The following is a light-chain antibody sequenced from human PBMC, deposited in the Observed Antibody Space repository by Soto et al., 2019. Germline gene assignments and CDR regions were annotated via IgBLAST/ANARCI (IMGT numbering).Light chain of an antibody. Sequence: QAVVTQAPSFSVSPGRTVTLTCALSSGSVSTSNFPSWYQQTPGQAPRTLIYSTNTRSSGVPDRFSGSILGNKAALTITGAQADDESDYYCVLYMGSGILVFGGGTKLTVL. CDR3: VLYMGSGILV. CDR2: STN. J-gene: IGLJ3*02. CDR1: SGSVSTSNF. V-gene: IGLV8-61*01.